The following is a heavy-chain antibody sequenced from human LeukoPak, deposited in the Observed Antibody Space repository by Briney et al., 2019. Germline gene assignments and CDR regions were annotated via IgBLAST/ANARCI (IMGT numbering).Heavy chain of an antibody. D-gene: IGHD2/OR15-2a*01. Sequence: ASVKVSCKASGYTFTGYYMHWVRQAPGQGLEWMGWINPNSGGTNYAQQFQGRLTMTRDTSISTAYMELSRVRSDDTAVYYCARGDYFGNFGIGTSYYYYYMDVWGKGTTVTVSS. CDR1: GYTFTGYY. CDR2: INPNSGGT. CDR3: ARGDYFGNFGIGTSYYYYYMDV. V-gene: IGHV1-2*02. J-gene: IGHJ6*03.